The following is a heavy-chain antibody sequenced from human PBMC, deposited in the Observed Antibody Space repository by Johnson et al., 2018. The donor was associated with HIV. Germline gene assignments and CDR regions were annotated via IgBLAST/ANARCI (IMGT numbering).Heavy chain of an antibody. CDR3: ARDFLGPELGDAFDI. Sequence: HVQLVESGGGVVQPGRSLRLSCAASGFTFSSYAMHWVRQAPGKGLEWVAVISYDGSNKYYADSVKGRFTISRDNSKNTLYPQMNILRAGDTAVYYCARDFLGPELGDAFDIWGQGTIVTVSS. D-gene: IGHD1-14*01. CDR2: ISYDGSNK. CDR1: GFTFSSYA. J-gene: IGHJ3*02. V-gene: IGHV3-30-3*01.